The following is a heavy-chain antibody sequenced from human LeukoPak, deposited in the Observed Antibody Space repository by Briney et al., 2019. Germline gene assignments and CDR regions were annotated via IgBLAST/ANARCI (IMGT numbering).Heavy chain of an antibody. J-gene: IGHJ5*02. CDR2: MSGSGGNT. D-gene: IGHD5-18*01. CDR3: AKDGDRGYSYGLFDP. Sequence: PGGSLRLSCAASGFTFSSYAMSWVRQAPGKALEWVSAMSGSGGNTYYADSVKGRFTISRDNSKNTLYLQMNSLRAEDTAVYYCAKDGDRGYSYGLFDPWGQGTLVTVSS. CDR1: GFTFSSYA. V-gene: IGHV3-23*01.